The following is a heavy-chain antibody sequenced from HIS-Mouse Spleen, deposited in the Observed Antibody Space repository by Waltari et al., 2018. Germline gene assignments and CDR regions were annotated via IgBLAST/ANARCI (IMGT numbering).Heavy chain of an antibody. J-gene: IGHJ4*02. V-gene: IGHV4-39*07. CDR2: IYYSGST. Sequence: QLQLQESGPGLVKPSETLSLTCTVSGGSISSSSYYWGWIRQPPGKGLGWIGSIYYSGSTYYNPYLKSRVTISVDTSKIQFSLKRSSVTAADTAVYYCARDQRGYSYGLDYWGQGTLVTVSS. CDR1: GGSISSSSYY. D-gene: IGHD5-18*01. CDR3: ARDQRGYSYGLDY.